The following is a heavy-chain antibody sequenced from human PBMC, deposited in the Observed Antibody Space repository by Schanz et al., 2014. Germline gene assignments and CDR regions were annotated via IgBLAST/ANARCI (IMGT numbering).Heavy chain of an antibody. J-gene: IGHJ4*02. CDR2: IIPILGIA. V-gene: IGHV1-69*02. CDR3: ATGPSGSLDY. CDR1: GGTFNSYT. D-gene: IGHD3-10*01. Sequence: QVQLVQSGAEVKKPGSSMKVSCKASGGTFNSYTINWVRQAPGQGLEWMGRIIPILGIANYAQKFQGRVTITADRSTSTAYMELSSLRSEDTAVYYCATGPSGSLDYWGQGTLVTVSS.